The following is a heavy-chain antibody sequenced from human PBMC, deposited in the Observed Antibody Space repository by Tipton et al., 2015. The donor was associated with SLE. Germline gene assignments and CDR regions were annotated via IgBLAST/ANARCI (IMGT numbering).Heavy chain of an antibody. Sequence: TLSLTCAVYGGSFSGYYWSWIRQPPGKGLEWIGEINHSGSTNYNPSLKSRVTISVDTSKNQFSLNLTSVTAADTAVYYCARSLYSGSYQYYFDYWGQGTLVTVSS. V-gene: IGHV4-34*01. J-gene: IGHJ4*02. CDR2: INHSGST. D-gene: IGHD1-26*01. CDR3: ARSLYSGSYQYYFDY. CDR1: GGSFSGYY.